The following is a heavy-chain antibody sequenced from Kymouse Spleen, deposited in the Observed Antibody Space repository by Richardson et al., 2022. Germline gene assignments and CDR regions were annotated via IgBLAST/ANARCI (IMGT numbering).Heavy chain of an antibody. CDR3: ARRAAAGTGAFDI. J-gene: IGHJ3*02. D-gene: IGHD6-13*01. V-gene: IGHV4-39*01. CDR1: GGSISSSSYY. CDR2: IYYSGST. Sequence: QLQLQESGPGLVKPSETLSLTCTVSGGSISSSSYYWGWIRQPPGKGLEWIGSIYYSGSTYYNPSLKSRVTISVDTSKNQFSLKLSSVTAADTAVYYCARRAAAGTGAFDIWGQGTMVTVSS.